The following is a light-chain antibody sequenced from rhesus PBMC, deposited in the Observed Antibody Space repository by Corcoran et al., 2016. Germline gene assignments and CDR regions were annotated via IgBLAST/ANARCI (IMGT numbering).Light chain of an antibody. Sequence: DIQMTQSPSSLSASVGDRVTITCRASQDISNDLAWYQQKPGETPKVLIYEASTLHGGIPSRFSGSGSGTGFTLTISSLQSEDFATYYCQHYYYTPYSVGQGTKVEIK. V-gene: IGKV1-25*01. CDR2: EAS. CDR1: QDISND. CDR3: QHYYYTPYS. J-gene: IGKJ2*01.